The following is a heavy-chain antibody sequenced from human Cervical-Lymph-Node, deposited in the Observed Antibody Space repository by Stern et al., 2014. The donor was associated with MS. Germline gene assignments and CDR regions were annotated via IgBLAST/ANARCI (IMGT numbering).Heavy chain of an antibody. D-gene: IGHD6-13*01. CDR2: IWYDGSNK. CDR3: ARDRGSSWYSDY. CDR1: GFTFSSYG. J-gene: IGHJ4*02. V-gene: IGHV3-33*01. Sequence: VQLVESGGGVVQPGRSLRLSCAASGFTFSSYGMHWVRQAPGKGLEWVAVIWYDGSNKYYADSVKGRFTISRDNSKNTLYLQMNSLRAEDTAVYYCARDRGSSWYSDYWGQGTLVTVSS.